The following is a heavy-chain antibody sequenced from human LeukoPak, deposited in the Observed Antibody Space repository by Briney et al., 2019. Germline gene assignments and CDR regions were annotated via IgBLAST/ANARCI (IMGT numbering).Heavy chain of an antibody. CDR1: GGSISSSGYY. Sequence: SETLSLTCTVSGGSISSSGYYWGWIRQPPGKGLEWIGSIYYSGSTYYKLSLKSRVTISVDTSKNQFSLKVSSVTAADTAVYYCARQAPNSGDWLFDCWGQGTLVTVSS. CDR2: IYYSGST. V-gene: IGHV4-39*01. J-gene: IGHJ4*02. CDR3: ARQAPNSGDWLFDC. D-gene: IGHD6-19*01.